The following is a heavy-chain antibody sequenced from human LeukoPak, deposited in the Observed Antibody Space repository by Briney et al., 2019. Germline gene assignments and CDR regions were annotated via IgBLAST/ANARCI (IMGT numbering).Heavy chain of an antibody. CDR1: GGTFSSYA. V-gene: IGHV1-69*13. D-gene: IGHD3-9*01. J-gene: IGHJ6*04. CDR3: ARVNYDILTGYKYYYYYGMDV. Sequence: SVNVSCKASGGTFSSYAISWVRQAPGQGLEWMGGIIPIFGTANYAQKFQGRVTITADESTSTAYMELSSLRPEDTAVYYCARVNYDILTGYKYYYYYGMDVWGKGTTVTVSS. CDR2: IIPIFGTA.